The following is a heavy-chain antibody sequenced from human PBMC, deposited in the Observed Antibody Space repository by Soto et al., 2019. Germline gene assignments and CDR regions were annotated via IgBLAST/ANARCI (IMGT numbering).Heavy chain of an antibody. D-gene: IGHD3-10*01. Sequence: EVPLVESGGGLVQPGGSLRLSCAASGFTFSSYWMHWVRQGPGKGLVWVSRIKTDGSSTNYADSVKGRFTISRDNAKNTLYLQMNSLRAEDTAVYYCARGGLSNSGTYSKDSWGQGTLVTVSS. V-gene: IGHV3-74*01. CDR2: IKTDGSST. J-gene: IGHJ4*02. CDR3: ARGGLSNSGTYSKDS. CDR1: GFTFSSYW.